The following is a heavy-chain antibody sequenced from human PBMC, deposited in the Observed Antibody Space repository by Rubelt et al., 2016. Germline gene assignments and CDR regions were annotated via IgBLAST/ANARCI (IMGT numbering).Heavy chain of an antibody. Sequence: GEINHSGSTNYNPSLKSRVTISVDTSKNQFSLKLSSVTAADTAVYYCARVNPYCGDCYFSGPLPSATFDPWGQGTLVTVSS. V-gene: IGHV4-34*01. CDR2: INHSGST. J-gene: IGHJ5*02. CDR3: ARVNPYCGDCYFSGPLPSATFDP. D-gene: IGHD2-21*02.